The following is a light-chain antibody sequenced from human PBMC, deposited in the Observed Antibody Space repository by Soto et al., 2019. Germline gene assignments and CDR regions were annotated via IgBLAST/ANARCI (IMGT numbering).Light chain of an antibody. Sequence: DVQMTQSPSSLSASVGDSVTITCRASQSVFNHLSWFQQRPGKGPKLLIYDASSLHAGVPSMFSGSGYGTDFTLTISTVQPEDSAIYYCHQSASTPLTFGGGTRVELK. V-gene: IGKV1-39*01. CDR2: DAS. CDR1: QSVFNH. J-gene: IGKJ4*01. CDR3: HQSASTPLT.